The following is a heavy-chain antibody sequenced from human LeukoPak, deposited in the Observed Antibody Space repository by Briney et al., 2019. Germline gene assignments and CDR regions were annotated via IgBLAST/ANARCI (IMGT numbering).Heavy chain of an antibody. CDR2: IIPIPGIA. CDR1: GGTFSSYT. CDR3: ELDDILTGSGDYFDY. Sequence: ASVKVSCKASGGTFSSYTISWVRQAPGQGLEWMGRIIPIPGIANYAQKFQGRVTITADKSTSTAYMELSSLRSEDTAVYYCELDDILTGSGDYFDYWGQGTLVTVSS. J-gene: IGHJ4*02. D-gene: IGHD3-9*01. V-gene: IGHV1-69*02.